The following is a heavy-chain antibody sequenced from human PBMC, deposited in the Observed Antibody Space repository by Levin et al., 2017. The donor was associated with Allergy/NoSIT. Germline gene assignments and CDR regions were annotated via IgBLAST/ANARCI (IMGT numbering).Heavy chain of an antibody. CDR2: INPSGGST. CDR1: GYTFTSYY. CDR3: ARGDIVHSGSYYDFDY. Sequence: ASVKVSCKASGYTFTSYYMHWVRQAPGQGLEWMGIINPSGGSTSYAQKFQGRVTMTRDTSTSTVYMELSSLRSEDTAVYYCARGDIVHSGSYYDFDYWGQGTLVTVSS. J-gene: IGHJ4*02. V-gene: IGHV1-46*01. D-gene: IGHD1-26*01.